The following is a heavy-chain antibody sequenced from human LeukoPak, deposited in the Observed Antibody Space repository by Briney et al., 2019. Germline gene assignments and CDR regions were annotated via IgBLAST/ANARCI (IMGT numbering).Heavy chain of an antibody. J-gene: IGHJ4*02. Sequence: SETLSLTCTISGGYVSDYYWSWIRQSPGKGLEWIGYIYHTGSTSYSPSLKSRVTISADTSQNQFSLKLSTVTAADTAVYYCASRKLGNDYWGQGTLVTVSS. V-gene: IGHV4-59*02. CDR3: ASRKLGNDY. CDR2: IYHTGST. CDR1: GGYVSDYY. D-gene: IGHD7-27*01.